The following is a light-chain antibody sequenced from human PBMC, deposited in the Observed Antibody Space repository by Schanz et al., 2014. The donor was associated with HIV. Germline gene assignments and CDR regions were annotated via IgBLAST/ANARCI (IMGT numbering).Light chain of an antibody. V-gene: IGLV2-14*01. CDR2: DVS. CDR1: SSDVGGYNY. J-gene: IGLJ1*01. CDR3: SSYTSSSTLHV. Sequence: QSALTQPRSVSGSPGQSVTISCTGTSSDVGGYNYVSWYQQHPGKAPKLMIYDVSNRPSGVSNRFSGSKSGNTASLTISGLQAEDEADYYCSSYTSSSTLHVFGTGTKLTVL.